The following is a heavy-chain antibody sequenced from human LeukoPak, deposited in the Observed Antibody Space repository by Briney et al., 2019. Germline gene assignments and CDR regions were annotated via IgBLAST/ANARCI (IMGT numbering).Heavy chain of an antibody. Sequence: GYLRISCAASGFTFSNYWMSWVRPAPEKGLEWVANIKQDGRVKQYVDSMKGRFTISRDNAKNSLYLQMNSLRVEDTAVYYCARDRDDGGFEYWGQGTLVTAS. CDR1: GFTFSNYW. V-gene: IGHV3-7*01. CDR2: IKQDGRVK. CDR3: ARDRDDGGFEY. J-gene: IGHJ4*02. D-gene: IGHD4-23*01.